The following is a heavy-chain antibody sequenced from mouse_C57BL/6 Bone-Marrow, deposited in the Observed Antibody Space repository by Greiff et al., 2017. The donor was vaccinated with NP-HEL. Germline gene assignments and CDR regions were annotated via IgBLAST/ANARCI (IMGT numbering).Heavy chain of an antibody. J-gene: IGHJ3*01. D-gene: IGHD1-1*01. CDR3: ARHEDLLPAWFAY. CDR2: IDPSDSYT. Sequence: QVQLQQPGAELVMPGASVKLSCKASGYTFTSYWMHWVKQRPGQGLEWIGEIDPSDSYTNYHQKFKGKSTLTVDKSSSTAYRQRSSLTSEDSAVYFCARHEDLLPAWFAYWGQGTLVTVSA. V-gene: IGHV1-69*01. CDR1: GYTFTSYW.